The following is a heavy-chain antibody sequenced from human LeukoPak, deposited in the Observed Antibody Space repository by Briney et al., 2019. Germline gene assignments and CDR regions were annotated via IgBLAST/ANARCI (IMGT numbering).Heavy chain of an antibody. Sequence: GASVKVSCKASGYTFTSYYMHWVRQAPGQGLEWMGIINPSGGSTSYAQKFQGRVTMTRDTSTSTVYMELSSLRSEDTAVYYCARVGYYYDSSGYYYVSTFDYWGQGTLVTVSS. CDR3: ARVGYYYDSSGYYYVSTFDY. J-gene: IGHJ4*02. V-gene: IGHV1-46*01. CDR2: INPSGGST. CDR1: GYTFTSYY. D-gene: IGHD3-22*01.